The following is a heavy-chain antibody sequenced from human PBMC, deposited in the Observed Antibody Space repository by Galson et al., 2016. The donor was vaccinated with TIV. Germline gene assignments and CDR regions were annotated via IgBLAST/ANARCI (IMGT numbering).Heavy chain of an antibody. V-gene: IGHV5-51*01. CDR3: ARLEGYDDSASDY. CDR1: GYRFTNHW. D-gene: IGHD3-22*01. Sequence: QSGAEVKKPGESLKISCKASGYRFTNHWIGWVRQMPGKGLEWMGVIYPGDSDTRYSPSFQGQVTISADKSSSTAHLQWGSLKASDTAMYYCARLEGYDDSASDYWGQGTLVTVPS. J-gene: IGHJ4*02. CDR2: IYPGDSDT.